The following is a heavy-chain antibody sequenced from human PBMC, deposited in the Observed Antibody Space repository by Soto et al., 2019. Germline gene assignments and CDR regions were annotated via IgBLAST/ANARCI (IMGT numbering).Heavy chain of an antibody. V-gene: IGHV4-39*01. D-gene: IGHD4-17*01. CDR2: IYYKGYT. J-gene: IGHJ6*02. Sequence: SETLSLTCTYSGDSIRDSSFYWACIRQSPGKGLEWIGSIYYKGYTKYNPSLETRVTISIDTSRNQFSLRLTSVTAADMAIYFCARHPDYGGNYYYYGLDVWGPGTTVT. CDR3: ARHPDYGGNYYYYGLDV. CDR1: GDSIRDSSFY.